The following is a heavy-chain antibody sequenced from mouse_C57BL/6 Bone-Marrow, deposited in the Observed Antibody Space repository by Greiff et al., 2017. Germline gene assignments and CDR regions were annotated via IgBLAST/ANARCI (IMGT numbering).Heavy chain of an antibody. V-gene: IGHV1-72*01. CDR1: GYTFTSYW. CDR2: IDPNSGGT. Sequence: QVQLQQPGAELVKPGASVKLSCKASGYTFTSYWMHWVTQRPGRGLGWIGRIDPNSGGTKYNEKFKSKAPLTVDKPSSTAYMQRSSLTSEESAVFYCARAGYLLDYWGQGTAVTVSS. D-gene: IGHD1-1*01. CDR3: ARAGYLLDY. J-gene: IGHJ4*01.